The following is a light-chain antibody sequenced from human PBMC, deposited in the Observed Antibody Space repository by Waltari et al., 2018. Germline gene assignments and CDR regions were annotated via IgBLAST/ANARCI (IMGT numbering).Light chain of an antibody. Sequence: IVLTQSPGTLSLSPGERATLSCRASQSVSRTLAWYQQKPGHAPRLLIYGASTRATGIPDRFSGSGSGTDFSLTISRLEPEDFAVYYCQHYVRLPATFGQGTKVEIK. CDR2: GAS. J-gene: IGKJ1*01. CDR1: QSVSRT. CDR3: QHYVRLPAT. V-gene: IGKV3-20*01.